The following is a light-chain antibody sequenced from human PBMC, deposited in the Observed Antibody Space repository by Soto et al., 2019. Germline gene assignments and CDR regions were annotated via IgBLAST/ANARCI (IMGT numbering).Light chain of an antibody. J-gene: IGKJ1*01. Sequence: DIVITHSPLSLPVTPGEPASISCRSSQSLLHSNGYNYLDWYLQKPGQSPQLLIYLGSNRASGVPDRFSGSGSGTDFTLKISRVEAEDVGVYYCMQALQTLWTFGQGTKVDIK. CDR3: MQALQTLWT. CDR1: QSLLHSNGYNY. CDR2: LGS. V-gene: IGKV2-28*01.